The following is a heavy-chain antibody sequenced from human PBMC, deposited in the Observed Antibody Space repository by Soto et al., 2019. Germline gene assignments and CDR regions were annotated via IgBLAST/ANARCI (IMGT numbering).Heavy chain of an antibody. Sequence: PTETLSLNCTVSGGSISSSSYYWGWIRQPPGKGLEWIGSIYYSGSTYYNPSLKSRVTISVDTSKNQFSLKLSSVTAADTAVYYCARQSGRLDPWGQGTLVTVSS. D-gene: IGHD2-15*01. CDR1: GGSISSSSYY. J-gene: IGHJ5*02. CDR3: ARQSGRLDP. CDR2: IYYSGST. V-gene: IGHV4-39*01.